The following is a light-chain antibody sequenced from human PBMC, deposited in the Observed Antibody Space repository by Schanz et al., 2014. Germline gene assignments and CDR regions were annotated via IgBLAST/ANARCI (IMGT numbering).Light chain of an antibody. Sequence: QSALTQPPSASGSPGQSVTISCTGTSSDVGGYNYVSWYQQQPGKAPKLMIYEVNKRSSGVPDRFSGSQSGNTASLTISGLQAEDESDYYCCSYAGSRWVFGGGTKLTVL. CDR1: SSDVGGYNY. J-gene: IGLJ3*02. V-gene: IGLV2-8*01. CDR2: EVN. CDR3: CSYAGSRWV.